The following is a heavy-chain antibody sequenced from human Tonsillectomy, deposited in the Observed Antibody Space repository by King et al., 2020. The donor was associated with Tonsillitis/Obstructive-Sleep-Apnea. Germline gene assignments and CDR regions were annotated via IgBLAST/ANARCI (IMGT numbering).Heavy chain of an antibody. V-gene: IGHV7-4-1*02. CDR1: GYTFTSYA. CDR3: APEVGYCPNGVCYHPTEYFQH. Sequence: VQLVESGSELKKPGASVKVSCKASGYTFTSYAMNWVRQAPGQGLEWMGWINTNTGNPTYAQGFTGRFVFSLDTSVSTAYLQISSLKAEATAVYYCAPEVGYCPNGVCYHPTEYFQHWGQGTLVTVSS. D-gene: IGHD2-8*01. CDR2: INTNTGNP. J-gene: IGHJ1*01.